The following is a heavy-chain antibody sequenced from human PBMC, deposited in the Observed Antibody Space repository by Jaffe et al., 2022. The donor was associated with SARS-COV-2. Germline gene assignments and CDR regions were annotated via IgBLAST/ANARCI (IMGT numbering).Heavy chain of an antibody. CDR3: AREWSGSYIHYGMDV. D-gene: IGHD1-26*01. CDR1: GYTFTGYY. V-gene: IGHV1-2*02. CDR2: INPNSGGT. J-gene: IGHJ6*02. Sequence: QVQLVQSGAEVKKPGASVKVSCKASGYTFTGYYMHWVRQAPGQGLEWMGWINPNSGGTNYAQKFQGRVTMTRDTSISTAYMELSRLRSDDTAVYYCAREWSGSYIHYGMDVWGQGTTVTVSS.